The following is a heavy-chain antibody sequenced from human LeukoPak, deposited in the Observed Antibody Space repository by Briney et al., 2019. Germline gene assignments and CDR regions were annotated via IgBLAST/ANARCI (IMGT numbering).Heavy chain of an antibody. CDR3: ARGEQQLSRAFDI. J-gene: IGHJ3*02. CDR1: GFTFSSYS. CDR2: ISSSSSYI. D-gene: IGHD6-13*01. V-gene: IGHV3-21*01. Sequence: GGSLRLSCAASGFTFSSYSMNWVRQAPGKGLEWVSSISSSSSYIYYADSVKGRFPISRDNAKNSLYLQMNSLRAEDTAVYYCARGEQQLSRAFDIWGQGTMVTVSS.